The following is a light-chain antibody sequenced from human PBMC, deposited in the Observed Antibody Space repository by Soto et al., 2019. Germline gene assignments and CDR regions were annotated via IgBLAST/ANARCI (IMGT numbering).Light chain of an antibody. J-gene: IGKJ5*01. CDR3: QQFKNYPIT. CDR2: AAS. Sequence: IQLTQSPSSLSASVGDRFTFTCRASEDISSYLVWYQQKPGAAPKLLIYAASALHSGVPSRFSGSGSGTDFTLTISSLHPEDFAVYFCQQFKNYPITFGQGTRLEI. CDR1: EDISSY. V-gene: IGKV1-9*01.